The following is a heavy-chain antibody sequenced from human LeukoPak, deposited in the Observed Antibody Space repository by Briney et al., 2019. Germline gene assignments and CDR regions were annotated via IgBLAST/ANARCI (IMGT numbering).Heavy chain of an antibody. J-gene: IGHJ5*02. CDR2: IYHSGST. CDR1: GYSISSGYY. V-gene: IGHV4-38-2*02. D-gene: IGHD3-22*01. CDR3: ARDHYYDSSGTGNWFDP. Sequence: PSETLSLTCTVSGYSISSGYYWGWIRQPPGKGLEWIGSIYHSGSTNYNPSLKSRVTISVDTSKNQFSLKLSSVTAADTAVYYCARDHYYDSSGTGNWFDPWGQGTLVTVSS.